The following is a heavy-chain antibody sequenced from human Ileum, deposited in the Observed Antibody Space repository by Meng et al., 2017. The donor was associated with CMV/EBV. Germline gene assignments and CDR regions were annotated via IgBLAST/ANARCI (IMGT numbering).Heavy chain of an antibody. CDR3: GGGVGSTSWDYYYGMDV. Sequence: GASLKISYAASGFIFSSYSMNWVRPAPGKGLEWVSSISSSSSYIYYADSVNGRFTISRDNTKNSLYLQMNSLRAEDTAVYYCGGGVGSTSWDYYYGMDVWGQGTTVTVSS. CDR2: ISSSSSYI. D-gene: IGHD2-2*01. CDR1: GFIFSSYS. J-gene: IGHJ6*02. V-gene: IGHV3-21*01.